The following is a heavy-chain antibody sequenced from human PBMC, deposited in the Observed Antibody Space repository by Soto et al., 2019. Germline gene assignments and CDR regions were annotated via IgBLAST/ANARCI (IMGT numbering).Heavy chain of an antibody. J-gene: IGHJ4*02. CDR1: GFAFSSRA. V-gene: IGHV3-23*01. Sequence: EVQLLESGGGLVQPVGSLRLSCAASGFAFSSRAMGWVRQAPGMGPEWVSGISGSGGSTYYADSVKGRFTISRDNSKDTLYLQVNSLRAEDTAVYYCVLPTGGCGSDVCYAALFDYWGQGALVTVSS. CDR3: VLPTGGCGSDVCYAALFDY. CDR2: ISGSGGST. D-gene: IGHD2-21*02.